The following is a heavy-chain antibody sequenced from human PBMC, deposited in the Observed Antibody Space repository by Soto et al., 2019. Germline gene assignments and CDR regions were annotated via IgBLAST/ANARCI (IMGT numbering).Heavy chain of an antibody. J-gene: IGHJ4*02. Sequence: PGGSLRLSCVASEFTFSNYAMSWVRQAPGKGLEWVSGISGSGGSTYYADSVKGRFTISRDNSKNTLYLQMNSLRAEDTAVYYCAKSRGPSNLNQWPHQIWGQGTLVTVSS. CDR2: ISGSGGST. D-gene: IGHD6-19*01. CDR3: AKSRGPSNLNQWPHQI. V-gene: IGHV3-23*01. CDR1: EFTFSNYA.